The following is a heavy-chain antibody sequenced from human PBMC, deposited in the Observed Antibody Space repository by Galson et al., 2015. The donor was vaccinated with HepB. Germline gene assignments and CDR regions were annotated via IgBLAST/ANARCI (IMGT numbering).Heavy chain of an antibody. CDR2: IIPIFGTA. CDR1: GGTLSSYA. D-gene: IGHD1-26*01. J-gene: IGHJ6*03. V-gene: IGHV1-69*13. Sequence: SVKVSCKASGGTLSSYAISWVRQAPGQGLEWMGGIIPIFGTANYAQTFQGRVTITADESTRTAYMELSSLRSEETAVYYCARDGRGSYMDYYYYFMDVWGKVTTVTVSS. CDR3: ARDGRGSYMDYYYYFMDV.